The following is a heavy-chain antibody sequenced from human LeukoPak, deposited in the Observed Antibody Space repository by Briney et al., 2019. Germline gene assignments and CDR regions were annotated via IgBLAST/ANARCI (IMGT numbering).Heavy chain of an antibody. CDR1: GGSFSGYY. CDR2: INRSGST. Sequence: SETLSLTCAVYGGSFSGYYWSWIRQPPGKGLEWIGEINRSGSTSYNPSLKSRVTISVDTSKNQFCLKLSSVTAADTAVYYCARAPADHLPSYYFHYWGQGTLVPVPS. D-gene: IGHD2-2*01. CDR3: ARAPADHLPSYYFHY. J-gene: IGHJ4*02. V-gene: IGHV4-34*01.